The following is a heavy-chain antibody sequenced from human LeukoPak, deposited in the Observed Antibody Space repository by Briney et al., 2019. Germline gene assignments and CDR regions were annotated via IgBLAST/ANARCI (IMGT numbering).Heavy chain of an antibody. J-gene: IGHJ4*02. Sequence: SETLSLTCAVYGGSFSGYYWSWIRQPPGKGLEWIGEINHSGSTNYNPSLKSRVTISVDTSKNQFSLKLSSVTAADTAVYYCASGPDGGNSLRYFDYWGQGTLVTVSS. CDR2: INHSGST. V-gene: IGHV4-34*01. CDR3: ASGPDGGNSLRYFDY. CDR1: GGSFSGYY. D-gene: IGHD4-23*01.